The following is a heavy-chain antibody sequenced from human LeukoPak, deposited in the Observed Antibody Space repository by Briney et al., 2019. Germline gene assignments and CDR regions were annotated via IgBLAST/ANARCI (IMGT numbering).Heavy chain of an antibody. CDR3: ERAAKSGIGLS. CDR2: INPNSGGT. D-gene: IGHD2-21*01. J-gene: IGHJ5*02. CDR1: GYTFTGYY. Sequence: ASVKVSCKASGYTFTGYYMHWVRQAPGQGLEWMGWINPNSGGTNYAQKFQGRVTMTSATSISPAYMALSRLRSDDTAVYYCERAAKSGIGLSWGQGTLATVSS. V-gene: IGHV1-2*02.